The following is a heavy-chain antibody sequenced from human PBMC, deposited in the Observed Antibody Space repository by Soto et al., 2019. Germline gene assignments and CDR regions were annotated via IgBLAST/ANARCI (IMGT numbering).Heavy chain of an antibody. CDR2: INPNSGGT. V-gene: IGHV1-2*04. Sequence: SVKVSWKASGYGITGYYMHWVRQAPGQGLEWMGWINPNSGGTNYAQKFQGWVTMTRDTSISTAYMELSRLRSVDTAVYYCARDRVLLWFGELPTYGMDVWGQGTTVTVSS. CDR3: ARDRVLLWFGELPTYGMDV. CDR1: GYGITGYY. J-gene: IGHJ6*02. D-gene: IGHD3-10*01.